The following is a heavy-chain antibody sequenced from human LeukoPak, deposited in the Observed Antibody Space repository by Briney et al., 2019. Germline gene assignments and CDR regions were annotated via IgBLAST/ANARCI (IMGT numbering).Heavy chain of an antibody. CDR2: ITGRGDAT. V-gene: IGHV3-23*01. D-gene: IGHD3-10*01. Sequence: GGSLRLSCAGSDFSFITYAMSWVRQAPGKGLEWVSSITGRGDATYYADSVKGRFTISRDNSKNTFYLQMNSLRADDTAVYYCARVRMVRGVITWFDPWGQGTLVTVSS. J-gene: IGHJ5*02. CDR1: DFSFITYA. CDR3: ARVRMVRGVITWFDP.